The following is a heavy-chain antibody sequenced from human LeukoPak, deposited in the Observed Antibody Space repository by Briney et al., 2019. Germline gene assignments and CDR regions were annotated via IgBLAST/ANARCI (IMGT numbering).Heavy chain of an antibody. J-gene: IGHJ3*01. CDR3: ARAFITGSYPSTGMVVDF. CDR2: IYYSGST. CDR1: GGSISSSSYY. Sequence: PSETLSLTCTVSGGSISSSSYYWGWIRQPPGKGLEWIGSIYYSGSTYYNPSLKSRVTISVDTSKNQFSLKLSSVTAADTAVYYCARAFITGSYPSTGMVVDFWGQGTKVTVS. D-gene: IGHD1-26*01. V-gene: IGHV4-39*07.